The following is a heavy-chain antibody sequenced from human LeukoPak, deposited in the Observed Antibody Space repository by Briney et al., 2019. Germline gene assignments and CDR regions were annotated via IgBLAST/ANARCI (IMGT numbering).Heavy chain of an antibody. V-gene: IGHV4-39*01. CDR1: GGSIGSSSYY. Sequence: SETLSLTCTVSGGSIGSSSYYWGWIRQPPGKGLEWIGSIYYSGSTYYNPSLKSRVTISVDTSKNQFSLKLSSVTAADTAVYYCARRSYDILTGYFNVDYWGQGTLVTVSS. CDR3: ARRSYDILTGYFNVDY. J-gene: IGHJ4*02. D-gene: IGHD3-9*01. CDR2: IYYSGST.